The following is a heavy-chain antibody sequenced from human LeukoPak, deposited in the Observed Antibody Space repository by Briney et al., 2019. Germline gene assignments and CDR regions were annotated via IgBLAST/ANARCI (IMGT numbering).Heavy chain of an antibody. CDR1: GGSFSSYY. V-gene: IGHV4-4*07. D-gene: IGHD1-26*01. CDR3: ARDRLGATGHWRIDV. Sequence: SETLSLTCTVSGGSFSSYYWTWIRQPAGKGLEWIGRIYNSGTTNYSPSLESRVTMSLDTSKNRFSLSLSSVTAADTAVYYCARDRLGATGHWRIDVWGRGTLATVSS. J-gene: IGHJ2*01. CDR2: IYNSGTT.